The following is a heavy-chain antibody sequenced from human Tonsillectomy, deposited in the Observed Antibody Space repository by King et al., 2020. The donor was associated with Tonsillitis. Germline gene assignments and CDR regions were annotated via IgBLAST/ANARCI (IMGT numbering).Heavy chain of an antibody. D-gene: IGHD2-2*01. V-gene: IGHV3-66*01. CDR3: ARDMTGLGYCGSTSCPVGRVNGMDV. Sequence: VQLVESGGGLVQPGGSLRLSCAASGFTVSSNYMSWVRQAPGKGLEWGSVIYSGGSTYYADSVKGRFTISRDNSKNTLYLHMNSLRAEDTAVYSCARDMTGLGYCGSTSCPVGRVNGMDVWGQGTTVTASS. CDR1: GFTVSSNY. CDR2: IYSGGST. J-gene: IGHJ6*02.